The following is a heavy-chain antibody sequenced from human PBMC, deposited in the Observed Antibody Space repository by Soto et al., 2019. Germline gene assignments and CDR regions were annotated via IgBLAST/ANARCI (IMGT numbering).Heavy chain of an antibody. CDR2: ISAYNGKT. CDR1: GYTFTSYG. CDR3: AIGGDVNYYHGMDV. J-gene: IGHJ6*02. D-gene: IGHD5-12*01. V-gene: IGHV1-18*01. Sequence: QVQLVQSGGEVKKPGASVKLSCTASGYTFTSYGISWVRQAPGQGLEWMGWISAYNGKTNYAKNVQGRVTMTTDTSTRTAYRDLRSMRSDDTAVYYCAIGGDVNYYHGMDVWGQGTTVTVSS.